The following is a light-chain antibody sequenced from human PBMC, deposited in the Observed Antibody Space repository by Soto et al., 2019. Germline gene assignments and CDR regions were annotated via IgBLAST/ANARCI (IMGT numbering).Light chain of an antibody. J-gene: IGLJ1*01. Sequence: QSVLTQPPSVSAAPGQKVTISCSGSSSNIGSNYVSWYQQLPGTAPKLLIYDNNKRPSGIPDRFSGSKSGTSATLGITGLQTGDEADYYCGTWDSSLRGVFGPGTKLTVL. V-gene: IGLV1-51*01. CDR1: SSNIGSNY. CDR2: DNN. CDR3: GTWDSSLRGV.